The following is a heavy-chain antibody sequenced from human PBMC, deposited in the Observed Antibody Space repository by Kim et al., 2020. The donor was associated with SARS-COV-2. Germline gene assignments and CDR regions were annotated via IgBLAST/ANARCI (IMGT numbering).Heavy chain of an antibody. V-gene: IGHV3-23*01. J-gene: IGHJ4*02. D-gene: IGHD3-10*01. Sequence: ADSVKGRFTISRDNSKNTLYLQMNSLRAEDTAVYYCAKDKWFGDHTLFDYWGQGTLVTVSS. CDR3: AKDKWFGDHTLFDY.